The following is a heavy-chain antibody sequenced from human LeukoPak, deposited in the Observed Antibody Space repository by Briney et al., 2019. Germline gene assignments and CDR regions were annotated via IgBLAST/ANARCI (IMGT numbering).Heavy chain of an antibody. Sequence: SETLSLTCTVSGVSISSYYWSWIRQPAGKGQEGSGRIYTSGRPNYTPSLKSRVTMSVDTSKNQFSLKLSSVTAADRAVYYCARKSCSGGSGPHDYWGQGTLVTVSS. CDR3: ARKSCSGGSGPHDY. J-gene: IGHJ4*02. CDR1: GVSISSYY. D-gene: IGHD2-15*01. CDR2: IYTSGRP. V-gene: IGHV4-4*07.